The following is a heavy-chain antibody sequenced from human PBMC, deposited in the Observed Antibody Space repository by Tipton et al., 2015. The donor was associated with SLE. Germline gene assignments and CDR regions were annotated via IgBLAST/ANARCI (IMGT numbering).Heavy chain of an antibody. CDR3: AKEADTIFGVVYYYYGMDV. CDR2: ISGSGGST. V-gene: IGHV3-23*01. CDR1: GFTFSDYY. Sequence: SLRLSCAASGFTFSDYYMSWVRQAPGKGLEWVSAISGSGGSTYYADSVKGRFTISRDNAKNSLYLQMNSLRAEDTAVYYCAKEADTIFGVVYYYYGMDVWGQGTTVTVSS. D-gene: IGHD3-3*01. J-gene: IGHJ6*02.